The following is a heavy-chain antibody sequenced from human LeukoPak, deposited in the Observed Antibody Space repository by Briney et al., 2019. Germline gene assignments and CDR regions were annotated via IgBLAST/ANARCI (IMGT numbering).Heavy chain of an antibody. CDR1: GFTLSNCA. V-gene: IGHV3-23*01. CDR3: AKERVSSGLMEGVLHM. Sequence: GGSLRLSSAASGFTLSNCAMSWVRQAPGKGLEWVSSISGSGSHTYYADSVQGRFTVSRDNSKNTVNLHLDTVRAEDTAVYYCAKERVSSGLMEGVLHMWGQGTTVSVSS. D-gene: IGHD3/OR15-3a*01. CDR2: ISGSGSHT. J-gene: IGHJ3*02.